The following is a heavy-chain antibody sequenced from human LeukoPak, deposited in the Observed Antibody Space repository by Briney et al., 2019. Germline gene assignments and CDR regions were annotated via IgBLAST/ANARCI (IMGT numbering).Heavy chain of an antibody. CDR2: IYTSGST. CDR3: ARGYVSSGYYFPFDY. V-gene: IGHV4-61*02. J-gene: IGHJ4*02. CDR1: GGSISRGSYY. Sequence: PSETLSLTCTVSGGSISRGSYYWSWIRQPAGKGLEWIGRIYTSGSTNYNPSLKSRVTISVDTSKNQFSLKLSSVTAADTAVYYCARGYVSSGYYFPFDYWGQGTLVTVSS. D-gene: IGHD3-22*01.